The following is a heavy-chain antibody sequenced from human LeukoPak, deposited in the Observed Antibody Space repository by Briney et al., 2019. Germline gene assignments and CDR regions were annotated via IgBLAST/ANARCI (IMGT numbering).Heavy chain of an antibody. J-gene: IGHJ6*03. D-gene: IGHD6-19*01. V-gene: IGHV3-21*01. CDR3: ARDRDSSGWSNYYYYMDV. CDR2: ISSSSSYI. CDR1: GFTFSSYS. Sequence: GGSLRLSCAASGFTFSSYSMNWVRQAPGKGLEWVSSISSSSSYIYYADSVKGRFTISRDNAKNSLHLQMNSLRAEDTAVYYCARDRDSSGWSNYYYYMDVWGKGTTVTVSS.